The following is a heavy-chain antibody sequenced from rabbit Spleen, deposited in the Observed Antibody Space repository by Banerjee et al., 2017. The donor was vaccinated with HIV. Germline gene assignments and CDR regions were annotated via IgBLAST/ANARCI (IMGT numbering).Heavy chain of an antibody. V-gene: IGHV1S47*01. J-gene: IGHJ4*01. CDR1: GVSFSDKD. CDR3: ARDGAGGSYFAL. D-gene: IGHD8-1*01. Sequence: QEQLVESGGGLVKPEGSLTLTCKASGVSFSDKDVMCWVRQAPGKGLEWIGYIDPVFGITYYANWVAGRFSISRENAQNTVFLQMTSLTDADTATYFCARDGAGGSYFALWGPGTLVTVS. CDR2: IDPVFGIT.